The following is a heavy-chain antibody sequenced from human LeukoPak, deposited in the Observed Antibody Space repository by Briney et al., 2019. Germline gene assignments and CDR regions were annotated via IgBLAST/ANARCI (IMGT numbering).Heavy chain of an antibody. J-gene: IGHJ4*02. V-gene: IGHV3-33*01. CDR2: IWYDGSNT. CDR3: ASDHGSGSYYVDY. Sequence: GESLKISCAASGFRFSSYGMHWVRQAPGKGLEWVAVIWYDGSNTYYADSVKGRFTISRDNSKNTLYLQMNSLRAEETAVYYCASDHGSGSYYVDYWGQGTLVTVSS. D-gene: IGHD3-10*01. CDR1: GFRFSSYG.